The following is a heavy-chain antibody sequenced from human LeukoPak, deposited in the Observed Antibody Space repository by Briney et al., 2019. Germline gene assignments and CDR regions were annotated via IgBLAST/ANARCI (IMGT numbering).Heavy chain of an antibody. J-gene: IGHJ4*02. CDR2: ISSSSSYI. CDR1: GFTFSSYS. V-gene: IGHV3-21*01. D-gene: IGHD1-26*01. Sequence: GGSLRLSCAASGFTFSSYSMNWVRQAPGKGLEWVSPISSSSSYIYYADSVKGRFTISRDNAKNSLYLQMNSLRAEDTAVYYCARDISGSYYIFDYWGQGTLVTVSS. CDR3: ARDISGSYYIFDY.